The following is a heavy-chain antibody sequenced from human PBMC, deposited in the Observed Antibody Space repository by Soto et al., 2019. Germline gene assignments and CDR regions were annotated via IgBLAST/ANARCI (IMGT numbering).Heavy chain of an antibody. D-gene: IGHD3-10*01. CDR1: GFTFKNFA. V-gene: IGHV3-23*01. CDR2: IGGSGSSA. J-gene: IGHJ5*02. Sequence: EGQLLESGGDLAQPGGSQRLSCVASGFTFKNFAMTWVRQAPGKGMEWVSAIGGSGSSANYADSVKGRFTVSRDDSKSSLYLQMSGLRVDDTALYYCAKDAVAYNGEWDWFDLWGHGTLVTVSS. CDR3: AKDAVAYNGEWDWFDL.